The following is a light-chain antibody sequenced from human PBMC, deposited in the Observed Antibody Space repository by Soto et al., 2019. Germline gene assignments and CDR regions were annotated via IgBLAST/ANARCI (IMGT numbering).Light chain of an antibody. CDR1: ITDVGIYNY. Sequence: QSALTQPASVAGSPGQSITISCTGTITDVGIYNYVSWYQQRPGKAPKLMIYEVNNRPSGVSNRFSGSKSGNTAPLTISGLQAEDEADYYCSSYTTSSTWVFGGGTKLTVL. CDR3: SSYTTSSTWV. V-gene: IGLV2-14*01. J-gene: IGLJ3*02. CDR2: EVN.